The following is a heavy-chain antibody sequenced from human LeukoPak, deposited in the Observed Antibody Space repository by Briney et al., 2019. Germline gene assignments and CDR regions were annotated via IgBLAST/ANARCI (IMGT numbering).Heavy chain of an antibody. CDR1: RFTFSSYA. J-gene: IGHJ4*02. Sequence: GGSLRLACAASRFTFSSYAMNWVRQAPGKGLEWVSAISGSGGSTYYADSVKGRFTISRDNAKNSLYLQMNSLRAEDTAVYYCASSSPHSSGWYRGGYFDYWGQGTLVTVSS. V-gene: IGHV3-23*01. D-gene: IGHD6-19*01. CDR2: ISGSGGST. CDR3: ASSSPHSSGWYRGGYFDY.